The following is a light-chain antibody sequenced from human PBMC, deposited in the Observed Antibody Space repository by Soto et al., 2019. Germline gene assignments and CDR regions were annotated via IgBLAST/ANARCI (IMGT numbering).Light chain of an antibody. J-gene: IGKJ1*01. CDR2: DAS. CDR3: QQYDHLPRT. V-gene: IGKV1-33*01. Sequence: DIQMIQSPSSLSASVGDRVTITCQASQEISNYLNWYQQKPGKAPKLLIYDASNLERGVPSRFSGRRSGTDFTFPISSLQPEDFETYYCQQYDHLPRTFGRGTKVEIK. CDR1: QEISNY.